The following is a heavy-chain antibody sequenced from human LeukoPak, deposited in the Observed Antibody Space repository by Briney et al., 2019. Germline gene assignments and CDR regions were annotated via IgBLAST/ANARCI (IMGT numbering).Heavy chain of an antibody. CDR3: ARSSSGPIY. J-gene: IGHJ4*02. D-gene: IGHD6-13*01. Sequence: ASVKVSCKASGYTFTGYYMHWVRQAPGQGLEWMGWINPNSGGTNYAQKFQGRVTMTRDTSTSTVYMELNSLRSEDSAVYYCARSSSGPIYWGQGTLVTVSS. CDR2: INPNSGGT. CDR1: GYTFTGYY. V-gene: IGHV1-2*02.